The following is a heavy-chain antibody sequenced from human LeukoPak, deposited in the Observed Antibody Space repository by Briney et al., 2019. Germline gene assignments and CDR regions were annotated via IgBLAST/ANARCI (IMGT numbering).Heavy chain of an antibody. D-gene: IGHD6-13*01. V-gene: IGHV1-69*04. J-gene: IGHJ4*02. Sequence: SVKVSCKASGGTFSSYAISWVRQAPGQGLEWMGRIIPILGIANYAQKFQGRVTITADKSTSTAYMELSSLRSEDTAVYYCARDNSSSWYWGGDFDYWGQGTLVTVSS. CDR1: GGTFSSYA. CDR2: IIPILGIA. CDR3: ARDNSSSWYWGGDFDY.